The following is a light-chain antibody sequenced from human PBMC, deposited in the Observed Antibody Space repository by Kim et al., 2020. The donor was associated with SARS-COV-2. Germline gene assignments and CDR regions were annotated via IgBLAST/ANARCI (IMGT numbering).Light chain of an antibody. V-gene: IGLV3-21*04. CDR3: QVWDSSSDHPV. J-gene: IGLJ3*02. Sequence: PGNTARITCGGNNIGSKSVHCYQQKPGQAPVLVIYYDSDRPSGIPERFSGSNSGNTATLTISRVEAGDEADYYCQVWDSSSDHPVFGGGTQLTVL. CDR2: YDS. CDR1: NIGSKS.